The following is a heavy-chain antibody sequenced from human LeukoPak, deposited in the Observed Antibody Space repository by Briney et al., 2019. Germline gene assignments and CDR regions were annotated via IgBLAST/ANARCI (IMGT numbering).Heavy chain of an antibody. V-gene: IGHV1-2*02. D-gene: IGHD1-26*01. CDR1: GYTFTSYD. J-gene: IGHJ4*02. Sequence: ASVKVSCKASGYTFTSYDINWVRQAPGRGLEWMGWINPNSGGTNYAQKFQGRVTMTRDTSISTAYMELSRLRSDDTAVYYCARGSGSYLSLDYWGQGTLVTVSS. CDR3: ARGSGSYLSLDY. CDR2: INPNSGGT.